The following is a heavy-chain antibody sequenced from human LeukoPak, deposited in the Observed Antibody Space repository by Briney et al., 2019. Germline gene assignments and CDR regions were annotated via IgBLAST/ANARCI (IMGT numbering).Heavy chain of an antibody. CDR1: GYTFTSYG. V-gene: IGHV1-18*01. CDR2: ISAYNGNR. J-gene: IGHJ4*02. CDR3: ARGLGLRLGEDLDY. D-gene: IGHD3-16*01. Sequence: ASVKVSGKASGYTFTSYGISWVRQAPGQGLEWMGWISAYNGNRNYAQKLQGRVTMTTDTSTSTAYMELRSLRSDDTAVYYCARGLGLRLGEDLDYWGQGTLVTVSS.